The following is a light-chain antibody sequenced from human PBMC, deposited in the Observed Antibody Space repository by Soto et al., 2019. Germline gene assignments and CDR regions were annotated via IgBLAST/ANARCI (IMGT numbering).Light chain of an antibody. CDR2: GAS. CDR1: QSVTVN. J-gene: IGKJ4*01. V-gene: IGKV3-15*01. CDR3: QQHSNWPLT. Sequence: EILLTQSPSTLSLSPGEGVTLSCRASQSVTVNSLAWYQQKPGQAPRLLIYGASTRATGIPARFSGSGSGTEFTLTISSLQSEDFAVYYCQQHSNWPLTFGGGTKVDIK.